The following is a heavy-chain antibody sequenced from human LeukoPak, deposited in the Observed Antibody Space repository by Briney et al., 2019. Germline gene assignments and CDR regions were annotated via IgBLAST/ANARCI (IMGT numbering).Heavy chain of an antibody. D-gene: IGHD6-13*01. V-gene: IGHV4-59*01. Sequence: SETLSLTCTVSGGSISSYYGSWIRQPPGKGLEWIGYIYYSGSTNYNPSLKSRVTISVDTSKNQFSLKLSSVTAADTAVYYCASSSGYSSSWYLGRFDYWGQGTLVTVSS. CDR2: IYYSGST. CDR1: GGSISSYY. CDR3: ASSSGYSSSWYLGRFDY. J-gene: IGHJ4*02.